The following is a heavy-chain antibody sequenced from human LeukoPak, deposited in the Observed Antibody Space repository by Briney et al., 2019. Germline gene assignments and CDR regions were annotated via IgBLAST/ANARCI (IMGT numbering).Heavy chain of an antibody. CDR2: ISSSSRTI. CDR3: ANPLPILEWLSRDPDYYYCMDV. CDR1: GFTFSSYS. D-gene: IGHD3-3*01. Sequence: GGSLRLSCAASGFTFSSYSMNWVRQAPGKGLEWVSDISSSSRTIYYADSVKGRFTISRDNAKNSLYLQMNSLRAEDTAVYYCANPLPILEWLSRDPDYYYCMDVWGKGTTVTVSS. V-gene: IGHV3-48*01. J-gene: IGHJ6*03.